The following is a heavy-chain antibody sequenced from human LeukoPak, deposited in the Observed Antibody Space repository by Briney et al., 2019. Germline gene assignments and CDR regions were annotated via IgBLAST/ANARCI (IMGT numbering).Heavy chain of an antibody. J-gene: IGHJ4*02. CDR1: GFTFSTYS. CDR3: ARDDGDYAHPVDY. CDR2: ISSSSTTI. D-gene: IGHD4-17*01. V-gene: IGHV3-48*04. Sequence: PGGSLRLSCAASGFTFSTYSMNWVRQAPGKGLECVSYISSSSTTIYYADSVKGRFTISRDNAKNSLYLQMNSLRAEDTAVYYCARDDGDYAHPVDYWGQGTLVTVSS.